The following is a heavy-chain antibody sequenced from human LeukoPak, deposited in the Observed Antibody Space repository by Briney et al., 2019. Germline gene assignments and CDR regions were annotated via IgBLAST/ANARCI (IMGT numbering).Heavy chain of an antibody. D-gene: IGHD6-19*01. CDR2: INQRGST. CDR3: ATKYSVAVAANPPYFDY. J-gene: IGHJ4*02. Sequence: SETLSLTCSVYGGSFSGYYWSWIRQSPGRGLEWIGEINQRGSTNYNPSLKSRATISVVTSKNQFSLRLSSVTAADTGVYYCATKYSVAVAANPPYFDYWGQGTLVTVSP. V-gene: IGHV4-34*01. CDR1: GGSFSGYY.